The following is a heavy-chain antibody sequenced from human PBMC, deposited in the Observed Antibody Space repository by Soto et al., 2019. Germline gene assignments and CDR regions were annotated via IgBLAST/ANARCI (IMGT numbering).Heavy chain of an antibody. D-gene: IGHD6-13*01. CDR3: AKGLYSSSWYWPAQY. Sequence: EVQLVESGGGLVQPGRSLRLSCAASGFTFDDYAMHWVRQAPGKGLEWVLGISWNRGSIGYADSVKGPFTISRDNAKNSLYLQMNSLRAEDTALYYCAKGLYSSSWYWPAQYWGQGTLVTVSS. V-gene: IGHV3-9*01. CDR2: ISWNRGSI. J-gene: IGHJ1*01. CDR1: GFTFDDYA.